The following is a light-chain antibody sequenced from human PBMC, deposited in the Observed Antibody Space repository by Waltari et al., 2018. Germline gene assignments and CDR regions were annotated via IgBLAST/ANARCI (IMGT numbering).Light chain of an antibody. V-gene: IGLV1-40*01. CDR3: QSYDSSLRGSL. J-gene: IGLJ2*01. CDR1: SSNIGAASD. Sequence: QSGLTQPPSVSGAPGQRVTISCTGSSSNIGAASDVHWYQVLPGKAPKLLIYGNNNRPSGFADRFAGSKSGTSASLAITGLHAEDEADYYCQSYDSSLRGSLFGGGTKLTVL. CDR2: GNN.